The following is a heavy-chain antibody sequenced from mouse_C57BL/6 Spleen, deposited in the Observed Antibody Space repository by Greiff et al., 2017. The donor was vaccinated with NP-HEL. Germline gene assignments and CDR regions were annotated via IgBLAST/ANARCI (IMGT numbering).Heavy chain of an antibody. Sequence: VQLQQPGAELVRPGTSVKLSCKASGYTFTSYWMHWVKQRPGQGLEWIGVIDPSDSYTNYNQKFKGKATLTVDTSSSTAYMQLSSLTSEDSAVYYCASGGYWGQGTTLTVSS. V-gene: IGHV1-59*01. CDR2: IDPSDSYT. CDR3: ASGGY. J-gene: IGHJ2*01. CDR1: GYTFTSYW.